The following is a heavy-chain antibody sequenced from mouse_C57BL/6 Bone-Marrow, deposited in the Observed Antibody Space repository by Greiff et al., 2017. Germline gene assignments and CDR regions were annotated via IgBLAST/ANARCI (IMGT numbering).Heavy chain of an antibody. CDR3: ARDVLIYYSGLGYFDV. J-gene: IGHJ1*03. Sequence: EVNLVESEGGLVQPGSSMKLSCTASGFTFSDYYMAWVRQVPEKGLEWVATINYDGSSTYYLDSLKSRYIISRDNAKNILYMQMSSLKSEDTATYYCARDVLIYYSGLGYFDVWGTGTTVTVSS. D-gene: IGHD2-12*01. V-gene: IGHV5-16*01. CDR1: GFTFSDYY. CDR2: INYDGSST.